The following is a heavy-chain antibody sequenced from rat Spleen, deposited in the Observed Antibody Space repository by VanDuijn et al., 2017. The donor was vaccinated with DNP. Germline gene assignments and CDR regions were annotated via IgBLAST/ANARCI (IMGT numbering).Heavy chain of an antibody. D-gene: IGHD1-9*01. V-gene: IGHV5-25*01. CDR3: ARGVSSYYGYNSYWYFDF. CDR2: ISTRGSRT. Sequence: EVQLVDSGGDLVQPGRSLRLSCAASGFTFSNYYMAWVRQAPKKGLEWVATISTRGSRTYYPDSVKGRFTISRDDAKSSLYLQMNGLKSEDTATYYCARGVSSYYGYNSYWYFDFWGPGTMVTVSS. CDR1: GFTFSNYY. J-gene: IGHJ1*01.